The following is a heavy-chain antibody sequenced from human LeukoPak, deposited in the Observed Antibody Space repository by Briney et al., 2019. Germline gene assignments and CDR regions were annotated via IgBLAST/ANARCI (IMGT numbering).Heavy chain of an antibody. J-gene: IGHJ4*02. CDR2: IIPILGIA. V-gene: IGHV1-69*04. D-gene: IGHD1-26*01. CDR1: GGTFISYA. Sequence: SVKVSCKASGGTFISYAISWVRQAPGQGREWRGRIIPILGIANYAQKFQGRVTITADKSTSTAYMELSSLRSEDTAVYYCARDVGLGSGSSFDYWGQGTLVTVSS. CDR3: ARDVGLGSGSSFDY.